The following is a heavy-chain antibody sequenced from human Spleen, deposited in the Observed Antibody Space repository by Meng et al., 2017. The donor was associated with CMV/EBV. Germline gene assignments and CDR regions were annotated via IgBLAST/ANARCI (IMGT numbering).Heavy chain of an antibody. Sequence: SVKVSCKASGGAFSRNALNWVRQAPGQGPEWMGGIIPLLATGVYAQNFKGRFTITTDESTSTLYMELSSLRSEDTAVYYCARQRESLDSSGYIDWGQGTLVPSPQ. D-gene: IGHD3-22*01. J-gene: IGHJ4*01. CDR3: ARQRESLDSSGYID. CDR1: GGAFSRNA. V-gene: IGHV1-69*05. CDR2: IIPLLATG.